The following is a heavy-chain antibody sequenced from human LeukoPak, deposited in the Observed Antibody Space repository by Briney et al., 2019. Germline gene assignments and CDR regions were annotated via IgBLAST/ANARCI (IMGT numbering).Heavy chain of an antibody. Sequence: GASVKVSCKASGGTFSSYAISWVRQMPGKGLEWMGVIYPGDSDTRYSPSFQGQVTISADKSISTAYLQWSSLKASDTAMYYCAIFDFLFGEIDNWFDPWGQGTLVTVSS. D-gene: IGHD3-3*01. J-gene: IGHJ5*02. CDR2: IYPGDSDT. CDR1: GGTFSSYA. V-gene: IGHV5-51*01. CDR3: AIFDFLFGEIDNWFDP.